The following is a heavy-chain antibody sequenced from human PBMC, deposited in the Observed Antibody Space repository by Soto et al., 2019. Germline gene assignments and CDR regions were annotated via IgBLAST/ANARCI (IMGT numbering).Heavy chain of an antibody. V-gene: IGHV1-69*13. CDR2: IIPIFGTA. CDR3: ARVKGRDGYNWAHFDY. D-gene: IGHD5-12*01. Sequence: ASVKLSCNASGGTFSSYAISWVRQAPGQGLEWMGGIIPIFGTANYAQKFQGRVTITADESTSTAYMELSSLRSEDTAVYYCARVKGRDGYNWAHFDYWGQGTLVTVS. J-gene: IGHJ4*02. CDR1: GGTFSSYA.